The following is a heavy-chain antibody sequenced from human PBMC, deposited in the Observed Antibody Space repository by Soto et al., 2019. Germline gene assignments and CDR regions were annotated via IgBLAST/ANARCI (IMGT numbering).Heavy chain of an antibody. CDR2: ISTTGDNT. J-gene: IGHJ4*02. V-gene: IGHV3-23*01. Sequence: VQVLESGGGLVQPGGSLRLSCAASGFTFSTYAMSWVRQAPGKGLEWVSSISTTGDNTYYADSVKGRFTISRDNSKNTLYLQMNSLRAEDTAVYYCVKDRSTSDWYGYFDYWGQGTLVTVSS. CDR3: VKDRSTSDWYGYFDY. CDR1: GFTFSTYA. D-gene: IGHD6-19*01.